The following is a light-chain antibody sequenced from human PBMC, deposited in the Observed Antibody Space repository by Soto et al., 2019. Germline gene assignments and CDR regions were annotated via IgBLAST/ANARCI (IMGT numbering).Light chain of an antibody. CDR3: QQSYSATRT. Sequence: DIQMTQSLSSLSASVGARVTIPXRASQSISNYLNWDQQNPGXAPKXXXDAXSSLQSGVPSRLSGSGSGTDFTLPINSLQPEYFATYYCQQSYSATRTFGQGTKVDIK. V-gene: IGKV1-39*01. CDR2: AXS. CDR1: QSISNY. J-gene: IGKJ1*01.